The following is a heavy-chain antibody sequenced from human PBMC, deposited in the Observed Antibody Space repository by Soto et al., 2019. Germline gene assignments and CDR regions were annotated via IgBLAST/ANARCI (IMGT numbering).Heavy chain of an antibody. CDR1: GFTFSSYW. J-gene: IGHJ4*02. D-gene: IGHD3-10*01. CDR3: ARGAMGNYYNDY. Sequence: EVQLVESGGGLVQSRGSLRLSSAASGFTFSSYWMHWVRRAPGKGRVWVSRIKGDGISTNYAASVKGRFTISRDNAKDTVFLQMNGLSAGETAVYYCARGAMGNYYNDYWGQGTLVTVSS. V-gene: IGHV3-74*01. CDR2: IKGDGIST.